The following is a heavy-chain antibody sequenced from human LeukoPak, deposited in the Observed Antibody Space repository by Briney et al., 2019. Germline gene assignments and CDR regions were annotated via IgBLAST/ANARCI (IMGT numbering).Heavy chain of an antibody. Sequence: GGSLRLSCAASGFTFNYAWMSWVRQVPGKGLEWVGQTVSEIDGGTTDYAAPVKGRFTISRDDSKSTLYLQMSSLKIEDTAVYYCTTDEDWNYARKDVWGQGATVIVSS. D-gene: IGHD1-7*01. CDR3: TTDEDWNYARKDV. CDR1: GFTFNYAW. CDR2: TVSEIDGGTT. V-gene: IGHV3-15*04. J-gene: IGHJ6*02.